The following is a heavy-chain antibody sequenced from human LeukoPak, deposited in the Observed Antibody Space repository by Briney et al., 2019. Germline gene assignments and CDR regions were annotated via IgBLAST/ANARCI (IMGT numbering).Heavy chain of an antibody. D-gene: IGHD2-21*01. Sequence: GESLKISWKGSGYRFTSYWIGWVRQMPGKGLEWMGIIYPGCSETRYSPSFQGQVTISDDQYISPAYLQWSSLKASDTAMYYCARRGDTHIVVAVDAFDIWGEGRMVTVSS. CDR2: IYPGCSET. V-gene: IGHV5-51*01. CDR1: GYRFTSYW. CDR3: ARRGDTHIVVAVDAFDI. J-gene: IGHJ3*02.